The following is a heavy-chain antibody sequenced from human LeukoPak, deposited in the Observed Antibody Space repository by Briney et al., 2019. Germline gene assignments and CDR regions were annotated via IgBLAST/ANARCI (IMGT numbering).Heavy chain of an antibody. V-gene: IGHV1-2*02. CDR2: VNPNSGGT. Sequence: SVTVSCKASGYSFTGYYMHWVRQAPGQGLEWMGWVNPNSGGTNYAQKFQGGGTMTRDTSINTAYMELSRLRSDDTAVYYCATVLYRLTGYSKYNWFDPWGQGTLVTVSS. D-gene: IGHD3-9*01. CDR3: ATVLYRLTGYSKYNWFDP. CDR1: GYSFTGYY. J-gene: IGHJ5*02.